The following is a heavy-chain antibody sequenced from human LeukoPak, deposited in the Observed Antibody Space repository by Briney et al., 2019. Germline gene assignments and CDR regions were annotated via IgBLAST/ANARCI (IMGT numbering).Heavy chain of an antibody. V-gene: IGHV1-2*02. J-gene: IGHJ6*02. CDR2: INPNSGGT. CDR1: GYTFTSYY. CDR3: ARVWERYYYYGMDV. Sequence: ASVKVSCKASGYTFTSYYMHWVRQAPGQGLEWMGWINPNSGGTNYAQKFQGRVTMTRDTSISTAYMELSRLRSDDTAVYYCARVWERYYYYGMDVWGQGTTVTVSS. D-gene: IGHD1-26*01.